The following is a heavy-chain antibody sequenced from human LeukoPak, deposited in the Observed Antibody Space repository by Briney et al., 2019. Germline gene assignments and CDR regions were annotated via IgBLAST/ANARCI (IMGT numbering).Heavy chain of an antibody. V-gene: IGHV3-74*01. CDR3: AREGATVVNFDY. D-gene: IGHD4-23*01. CDR1: GFTFSSYW. CDR2: INSDGSST. J-gene: IGHJ4*02. Sequence: PGGSLRLSCAASGFTFSSYWMHWVRQAPGKGLVWVSRINSDGSSTYYADSVKGRFTISRVNAKNTLYLQMNSLRAEDTAVYYCAREGATVVNFDYWGQGTLVTVSS.